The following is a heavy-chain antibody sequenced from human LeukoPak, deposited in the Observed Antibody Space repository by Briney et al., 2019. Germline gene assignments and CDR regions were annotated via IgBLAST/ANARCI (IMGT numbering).Heavy chain of an antibody. CDR3: ARGMDLLLGWFDP. CDR1: GGSISNKY. Sequence: SETLSLTCTVSGGSISNKYWSWIRQPPGKGLEWIGYIYYSGSTNYNPSLKSRVTISVDTSKNQFSLKLSSVTAADTAVYYCARGMDLLLGWFDPWGQGTLVTVSS. J-gene: IGHJ5*02. CDR2: IYYSGST. V-gene: IGHV4-59*01. D-gene: IGHD2/OR15-2a*01.